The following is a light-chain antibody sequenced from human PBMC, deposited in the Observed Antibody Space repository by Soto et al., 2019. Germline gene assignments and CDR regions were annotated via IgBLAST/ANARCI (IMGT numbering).Light chain of an antibody. Sequence: QSVLTQPPSVSGAPGQRVTISCSGNSSNIGAGYDVHWYQQLPGTAPRLLIYVSRNRPSGVPDRFSGSKSGSSASLAITGLQTDDEADYYCQSYDSSLRLAVFGGGTKLTVL. J-gene: IGLJ3*02. V-gene: IGLV1-40*01. CDR1: SSNIGAGYD. CDR3: QSYDSSLRLAV. CDR2: VSR.